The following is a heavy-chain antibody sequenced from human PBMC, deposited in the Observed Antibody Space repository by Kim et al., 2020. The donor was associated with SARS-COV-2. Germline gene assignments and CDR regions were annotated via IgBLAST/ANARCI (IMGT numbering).Heavy chain of an antibody. CDR1: GGSISSGGYY. V-gene: IGHV4-31*03. Sequence: SETLSLTCTVSGGSISSGGYYWSWIRQHPGKGLEWIGYIYYSGSTYYNPSLKSRVTISVDTSKNQFSLKLSSVTAADTAVYYCAGYVTERYCSGGSCYFNYFDYWGQGTLVTVSS. D-gene: IGHD2-15*01. J-gene: IGHJ4*02. CDR3: AGYVTERYCSGGSCYFNYFDY. CDR2: IYYSGST.